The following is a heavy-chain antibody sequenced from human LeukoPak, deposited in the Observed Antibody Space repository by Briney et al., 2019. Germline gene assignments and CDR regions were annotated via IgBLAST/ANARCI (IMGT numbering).Heavy chain of an antibody. Sequence: ASVKVSCKASGYTFTGYYMHWVRQAPGQGLEWTGRINPNSGGTNYAQKFQGRVTMTRDTSISTAYMELSRLRSDDTAVYYCARAIAARVGIDYWGQGTLVTVSS. CDR3: ARAIAARVGIDY. CDR2: INPNSGGT. D-gene: IGHD6-6*01. J-gene: IGHJ4*02. CDR1: GYTFTGYY. V-gene: IGHV1-2*06.